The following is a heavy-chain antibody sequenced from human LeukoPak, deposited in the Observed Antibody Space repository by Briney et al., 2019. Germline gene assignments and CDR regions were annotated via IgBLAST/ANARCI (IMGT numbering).Heavy chain of an antibody. D-gene: IGHD3-3*01. Sequence: SETLSLTCTVSGGSISSSSYYWSWIRQPAGKGLEWIGRIYTSGSTNYNPSLKSRVTISVDTSKNQFSLKLSSVTAADTAVYYCARDFFDFWSGYNTQSNNWFDPWGQGTLVTVSS. CDR2: IYTSGST. J-gene: IGHJ5*02. CDR3: ARDFFDFWSGYNTQSNNWFDP. V-gene: IGHV4-61*02. CDR1: GGSISSSSYY.